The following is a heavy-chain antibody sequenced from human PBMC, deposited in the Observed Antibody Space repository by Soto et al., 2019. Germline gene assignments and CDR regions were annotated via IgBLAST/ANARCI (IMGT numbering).Heavy chain of an antibody. D-gene: IGHD1-26*01. CDR3: ARSSTPFDY. V-gene: IGHV3-23*01. CDR1: GFTFSSYA. CDR2: ISSDGSST. Sequence: GGSLRLSCAASGFTFSSYAMSWVRQAPGKGLVWVSRISSDGSSTYYADSVKGRFTISRDNSKNTLYLQMNSLRADDTAVYFCARSSTPFDYWGQGTLVTVSS. J-gene: IGHJ4*02.